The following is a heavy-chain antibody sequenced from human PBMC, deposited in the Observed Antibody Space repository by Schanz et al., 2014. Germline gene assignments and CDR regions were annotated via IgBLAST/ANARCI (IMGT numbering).Heavy chain of an antibody. CDR2: INPNSGGT. J-gene: IGHJ3*02. D-gene: IGHD7-27*01. CDR3: ARENLNWEAFDI. Sequence: QVQLVQSGAEVKKLGASVKVSCKASGYTFTDYYMHWVRQAPGQGLEWMGRINPNSGGTNYAQKFQGRVTMTRDTSISTAYMEMSRLISDDTAVYYCARENLNWEAFDIWGQGTVVTVSS. V-gene: IGHV1-2*06. CDR1: GYTFTDYY.